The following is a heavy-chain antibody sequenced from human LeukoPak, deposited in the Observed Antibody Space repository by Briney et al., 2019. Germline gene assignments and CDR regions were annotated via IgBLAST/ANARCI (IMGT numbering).Heavy chain of an antibody. CDR3: ANLAVAGTFYYYYMDV. CDR1: GGSFSGYY. Sequence: SETLSLTCAVYGGSFSGYYWSWIRQPPGKGLEWIGEINHSGSTNYNPSLKSRVTISVDTSKNQFSLKLNSVTAADTAVYYCANLAVAGTFYYYYMDVWGNGTTVTVSS. CDR2: INHSGST. D-gene: IGHD6-19*01. V-gene: IGHV4-34*01. J-gene: IGHJ6*03.